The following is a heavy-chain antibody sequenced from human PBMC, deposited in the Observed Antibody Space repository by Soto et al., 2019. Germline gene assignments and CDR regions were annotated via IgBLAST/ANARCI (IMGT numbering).Heavy chain of an antibody. D-gene: IGHD6-19*01. CDR3: AIGHWLGY. CDR1: GFTFSDYF. Sequence: EVQLVDSGGALVQPGGSLRLSCAASGFTFSDYFMTWVRQAPGKGLEWVATIKQSGNEKYYVESVKGRFTISRDNAKNSLYLQMNGLRAEDTAYYYRAIGHWLGYWGQGTLVTVSS. CDR2: IKQSGNEK. J-gene: IGHJ4*02. V-gene: IGHV3-7*01.